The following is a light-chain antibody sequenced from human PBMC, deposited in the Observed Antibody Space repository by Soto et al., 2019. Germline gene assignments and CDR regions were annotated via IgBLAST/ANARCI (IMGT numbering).Light chain of an antibody. J-gene: IGKJ4*01. CDR3: QQYGTSPLT. Sequence: EVVLTQSPGTLSLSPGERATLSCRASQSVTSSYLAWYQQKPGQAPRLLIYEASSRATGIPDRFSGSGSETDFTLTISRLEPEDFAVYYCQQYGTSPLTFGGGTKVAIK. CDR2: EAS. V-gene: IGKV3-20*01. CDR1: QSVTSSY.